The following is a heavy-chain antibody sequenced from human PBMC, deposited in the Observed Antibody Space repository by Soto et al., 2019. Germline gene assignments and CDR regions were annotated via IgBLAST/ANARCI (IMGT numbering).Heavy chain of an antibody. V-gene: IGHV3-15*01. CDR3: VTDRGGGMDV. CDR1: GFTFSDAW. D-gene: IGHD3-10*01. Sequence: EVQLVESGGGMVMPGGSLRLSCAASGFTFSDAWMTWIRQAPGKGLQCVGRIKRKIDGETTDYAAPVKGRFTISRDDSKNPLYLQMNSLKVEDTAMYYCVTDRGGGMDVWGQGTTVTVSS. CDR2: IKRKIDGETT. J-gene: IGHJ6*01.